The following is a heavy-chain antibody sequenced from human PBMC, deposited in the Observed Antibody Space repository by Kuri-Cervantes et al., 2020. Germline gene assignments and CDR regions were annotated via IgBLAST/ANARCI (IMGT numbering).Heavy chain of an antibody. CDR3: ARDCRPSRAPSNDALDI. V-gene: IGHV1-24*01. Sequence: ASVKVSCKVSGYTLTELSMHWVRQAPGKGLEWMGGFDPEDGETIYAQKFQGRVTMTTDTSTSTAYMELRSLRSDDTALYYCARDCRPSRAPSNDALDIWGQGTMVTVSS. CDR2: FDPEDGET. J-gene: IGHJ3*02. D-gene: IGHD5-24*01. CDR1: GYTLTELS.